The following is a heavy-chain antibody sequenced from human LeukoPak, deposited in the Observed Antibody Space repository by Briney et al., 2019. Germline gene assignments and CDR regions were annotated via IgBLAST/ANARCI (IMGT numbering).Heavy chain of an antibody. CDR3: ARGYCSSTSCYNSDY. CDR2: IYTSGST. D-gene: IGHD2-2*02. Sequence: SETLSLTCTVSGGSISSYYWSWIRQPAGKGLEWIGRIYTSGSTNYNPSLKSRVTISVDTSKNQFSLKLSSVTAADTAVYYCARGYCSSTSCYNSDYWGQGTLVTVSS. V-gene: IGHV4-4*07. J-gene: IGHJ4*02. CDR1: GGSISSYY.